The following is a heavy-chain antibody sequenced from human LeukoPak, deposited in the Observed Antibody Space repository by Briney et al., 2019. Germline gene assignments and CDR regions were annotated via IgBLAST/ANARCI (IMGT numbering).Heavy chain of an antibody. J-gene: IGHJ4*02. V-gene: IGHV3-30-3*01. Sequence: PGGSLRLSCAASGFTFSSYAMHWVRQAPGKGLEWVAVISYDVSYKYYADSVKGRFTISRDNSKNTLYLQMNSLRAEDTAVYYCARAPTSSEGDYYFDYWGQGTLVTVSS. CDR2: ISYDVSYK. CDR1: GFTFSSYA. CDR3: ARAPTSSEGDYYFDY. D-gene: IGHD2-21*02.